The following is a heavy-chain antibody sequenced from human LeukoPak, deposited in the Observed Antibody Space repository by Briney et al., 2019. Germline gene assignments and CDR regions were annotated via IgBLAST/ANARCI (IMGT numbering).Heavy chain of an antibody. V-gene: IGHV4-34*01. Sequence: PSETLSLTCAVYGGSFSGYYWSWIRQPLGKGLEWIGEINHSGSTNYNPSLKSRVTISVDTSKNQFSLKLSSVTAADTAVYYCARAPGYSSSSGGLDPWGQGTLVTVFS. CDR2: INHSGST. CDR1: GGSFSGYY. CDR3: ARAPGYSSSSGGLDP. J-gene: IGHJ5*02. D-gene: IGHD6-6*01.